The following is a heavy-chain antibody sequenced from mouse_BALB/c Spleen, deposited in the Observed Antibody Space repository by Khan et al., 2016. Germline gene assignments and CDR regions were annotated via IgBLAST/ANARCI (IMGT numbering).Heavy chain of an antibody. CDR3: ARTARIKY. CDR2: ISYSGST. D-gene: IGHD3-3*01. J-gene: IGHJ2*01. V-gene: IGHV3-2*02. CDR1: GYSITSGYG. Sequence: VQLKESGPGLVKPSQSLSLTCTVTGYSITSGYGWNWIRQFPGNKLEWMGYISYSGSTNYKPSLKRRISITRDTSKNQFFLQLNAVTTEDTATYYCARTARIKYWGQGTTLTVSS.